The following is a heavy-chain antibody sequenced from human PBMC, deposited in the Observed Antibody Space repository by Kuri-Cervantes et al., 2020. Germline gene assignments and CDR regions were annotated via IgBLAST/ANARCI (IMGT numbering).Heavy chain of an antibody. Sequence: GESLKISCAASGFTFSDYYMSWIRQAPGKGLEWVSYISSSSSTIYYADSVKGRFTISRDNAKNSLYLQMNSLRAEDTAVYYCVRGRRGYSYRWDHYYYYMDVWGTGTTVTVSS. J-gene: IGHJ6*03. CDR3: VRGRRGYSYRWDHYYYYMDV. CDR2: ISSSSSTI. CDR1: GFTFSDYY. V-gene: IGHV3-11*04. D-gene: IGHD5-12*01.